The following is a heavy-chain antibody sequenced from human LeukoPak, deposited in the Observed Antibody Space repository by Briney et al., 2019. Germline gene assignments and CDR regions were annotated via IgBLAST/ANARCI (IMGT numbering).Heavy chain of an antibody. CDR3: AKQGWRQLDYYFDY. J-gene: IGHJ4*02. CDR1: GFTFSSYS. D-gene: IGHD6-13*01. Sequence: GGSLRLSCAASGFTFSSYSMNWVRQAPGKGLEWVSAISGSGGSTYYADSVKGRFTISRDNSKNTLYLQMNSLRAEDTAVYYCAKQGWRQLDYYFDYWGQGTLVTVSS. CDR2: ISGSGGST. V-gene: IGHV3-23*01.